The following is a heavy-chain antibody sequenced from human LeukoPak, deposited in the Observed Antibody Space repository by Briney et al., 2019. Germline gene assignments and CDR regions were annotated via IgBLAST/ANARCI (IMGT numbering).Heavy chain of an antibody. Sequence: PSGTLSPTCAVSGGSISSSNWWSWVRQPPGKGLEWIGEIYHSGSTNYNPSLKSRVTISVDKSKNQFSLKLSSVTAADTAVYYCARRSLVRGVKYPGYDYWGQGTLVTVSS. CDR2: IYHSGST. D-gene: IGHD3-10*01. V-gene: IGHV4-4*02. CDR1: GGSISSSNW. CDR3: ARRSLVRGVKYPGYDY. J-gene: IGHJ4*02.